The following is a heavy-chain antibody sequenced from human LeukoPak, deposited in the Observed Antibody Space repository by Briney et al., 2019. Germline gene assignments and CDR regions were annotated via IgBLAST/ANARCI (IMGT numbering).Heavy chain of an antibody. V-gene: IGHV4-39*01. Sequence: SETLSLTCTVSGGSISSSSYYWGWIRQPPGKGLEWIGSIYCSGSTYYNPSLKSRVTISVDTSKNQFSLKLSSVTAADTAVYYCATGEVLQFDYWGQGTLVTVSS. CDR3: ATGEVLQFDY. D-gene: IGHD3-10*01. CDR1: GGSISSSSYY. J-gene: IGHJ4*02. CDR2: IYCSGST.